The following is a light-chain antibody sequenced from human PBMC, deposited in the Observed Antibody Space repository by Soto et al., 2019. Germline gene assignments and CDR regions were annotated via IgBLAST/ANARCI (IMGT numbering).Light chain of an antibody. CDR2: CAS. Sequence: EIVMTQSPATLSVSPGETTSLSCRASQSINSDVAWYQQKVGQTPRLLIHCASTRATGIAAIFSGSWSGTEFTLTISGLQSEDFATYYCQQYTNWPVTFGGGTKVEIK. V-gene: IGKV3D-15*01. J-gene: IGKJ4*01. CDR3: QQYTNWPVT. CDR1: QSINSD.